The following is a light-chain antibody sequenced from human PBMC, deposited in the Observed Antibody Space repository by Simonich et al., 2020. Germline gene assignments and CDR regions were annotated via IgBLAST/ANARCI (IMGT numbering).Light chain of an antibody. J-gene: IGKJ5*01. CDR3: QQFNSYSLIT. V-gene: IGKV1-13*02. CDR1: QVIISA. CDR2: DAS. Sequence: AIQLTQSPSSLSASVGDRVPITCRESQVIISALAWYQQKPGKAPKLLIYDASSLESGVPSRFSGSGSGTDFTLTISSLQPEDFATYYCQQFNSYSLITFGQGTRLEIK.